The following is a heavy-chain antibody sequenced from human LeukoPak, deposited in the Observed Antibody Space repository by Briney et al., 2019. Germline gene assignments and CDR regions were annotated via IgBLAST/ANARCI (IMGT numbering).Heavy chain of an antibody. CDR3: ARAARGTYYYFDV. Sequence: ASVKVSCKASGYLSTRYGFIWVRQAPGHGLQWMGWISGSTGNTNYAQIVQGRVSMTTDTSTNTAYMELRSLTVDDTAVYYCARAARGTYYYFDVWGQGTLVTVSS. V-gene: IGHV1-18*01. D-gene: IGHD3-10*01. CDR1: GYLSTRYG. CDR2: ISGSTGNT. J-gene: IGHJ4*02.